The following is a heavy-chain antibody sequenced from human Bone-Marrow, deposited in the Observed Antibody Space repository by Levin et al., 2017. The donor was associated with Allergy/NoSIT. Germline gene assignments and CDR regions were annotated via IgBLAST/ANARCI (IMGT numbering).Heavy chain of an antibody. CDR2: INHSGST. CDR3: ARGDVLRFLEWFSSNWFDP. CDR1: GGSFSGYY. D-gene: IGHD3-3*01. Sequence: SETLSLTCAVYGGSFSGYYWSWIRQPPGKGLEWIGEINHSGSTNYNPSLKSRVTISVDTSKNQFSLKLSSVTAADTAVYYCARGDVLRFLEWFSSNWFDPWGQGTLVTVSS. J-gene: IGHJ5*02. V-gene: IGHV4-34*01.